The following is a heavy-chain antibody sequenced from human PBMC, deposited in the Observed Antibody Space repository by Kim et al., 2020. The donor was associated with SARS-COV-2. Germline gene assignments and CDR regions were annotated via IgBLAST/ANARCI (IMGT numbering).Heavy chain of an antibody. CDR2: IYYSGST. D-gene: IGHD3-3*01. CDR3: ARHQLRRITIFGVVEKGNSFDP. V-gene: IGHV4-39*01. CDR1: GGSISSSSYY. Sequence: SETLSLTCTVSGGSISSSSYYWGWIRQPPGKGLEWIGSIYYSGSTYYNPSLKSRVTISVDTSKNQFSLKLSSVTAADTAVYYCARHQLRRITIFGVVEKGNSFDPWGQGTLVTVSS. J-gene: IGHJ5*02.